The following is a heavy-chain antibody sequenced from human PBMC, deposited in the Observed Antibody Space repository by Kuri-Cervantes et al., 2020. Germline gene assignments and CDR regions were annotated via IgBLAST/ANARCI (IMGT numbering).Heavy chain of an antibody. D-gene: IGHD1-26*01. Sequence: ASVKVSCKASGYTFTSYGISWVRQATGQGLEWMGWMNPNSGNTGYAQKFQGRVTMTRNTSISIAYMELSSLRSEDTAVYYCASPIRTGGYSGSYFSADYYYYYGMDVWGQGTTVTVSS. V-gene: IGHV1-8*02. CDR1: GYTFTSYG. CDR2: MNPNSGNT. J-gene: IGHJ6*02. CDR3: ASPIRTGGYSGSYFSADYYYYYGMDV.